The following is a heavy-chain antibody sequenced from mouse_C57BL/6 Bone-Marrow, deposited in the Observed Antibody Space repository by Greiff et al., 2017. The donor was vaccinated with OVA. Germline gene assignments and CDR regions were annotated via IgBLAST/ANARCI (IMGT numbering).Heavy chain of an antibody. CDR1: GYTFTSYW. V-gene: IGHV1-69*01. CDR2: IDPSDSYT. D-gene: IGHD2-4*01. Sequence: QVQLQQPGAELVMPGASVKLSCKASGYTFTSYWMHWVKQRPGQGLEWLGEIDPSDSYTNYNQKFKGKSTLTVDKSSSTAYMQLSSLTSEDSAVYYCARDYDYDYAMDYWGQGTSVTVSS. CDR3: ARDYDYDYAMDY. J-gene: IGHJ4*01.